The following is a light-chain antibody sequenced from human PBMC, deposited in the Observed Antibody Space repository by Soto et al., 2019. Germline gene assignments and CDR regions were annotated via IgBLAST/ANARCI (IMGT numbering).Light chain of an antibody. CDR1: HSVSSSY. Sequence: EIVLTQSPGTLSFSPGERATLSCRASHSVSSSYLAWYQQKPGQAPRLLIYGASSRATGIPDRFSGSVSGTGFTLTISRLEPEDFAVYYCQQYGSSPPWTFGQGTKVDIK. J-gene: IGKJ1*01. CDR3: QQYGSSPPWT. CDR2: GAS. V-gene: IGKV3-20*01.